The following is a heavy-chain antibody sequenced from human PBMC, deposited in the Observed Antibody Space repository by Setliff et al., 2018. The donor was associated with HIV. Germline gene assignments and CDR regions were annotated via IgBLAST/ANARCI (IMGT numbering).Heavy chain of an antibody. J-gene: IGHJ4*02. Sequence: PSETLSLTCTVSGGSVNVGYWSWLRQPPGKALEWIAWIHDSGTTNYNPSLKSRVTISRYTSKNQFSLKLSSVTPADTAVYYCARGGASSKYFDSWGQGTLITVSS. CDR2: IHDSGTT. CDR1: GGSVNVGY. V-gene: IGHV4-59*02. CDR3: ARGGASSKYFDS. D-gene: IGHD2-15*01.